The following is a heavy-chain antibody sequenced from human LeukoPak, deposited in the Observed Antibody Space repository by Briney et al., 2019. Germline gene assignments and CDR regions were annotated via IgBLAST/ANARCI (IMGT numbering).Heavy chain of an antibody. CDR1: GGTFSSYA. CDR3: ARMSGGGSSFDI. D-gene: IGHD2-15*01. CDR2: IIPIVGIA. J-gene: IGHJ3*02. V-gene: IGHV1-69*04. Sequence: GASVKVFCKASGGTFSSYAISWVRQAPGQGLEWMGRIIPIVGIANYAQKFQGRVTITADKSTSTAYMELSSLRSEDTAVYYCARMSGGGSSFDIWGQGTMLTVSS.